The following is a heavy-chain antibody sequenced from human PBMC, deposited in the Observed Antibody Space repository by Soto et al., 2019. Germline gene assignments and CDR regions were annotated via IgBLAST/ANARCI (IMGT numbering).Heavy chain of an antibody. D-gene: IGHD2-15*01. J-gene: IGHJ4*02. CDR2: IYYSGST. Sequence: PSETLSLTCTVSGGSISSYYWSWIRQPPGKGLEWIGYIYYSGSTNYNPSPKSRVTISVDTSKNQFSLKLSSVTAADTAVYYCARRSYSPKGGCYFDYWGQGTLVTVSS. CDR1: GGSISSYY. V-gene: IGHV4-59*01. CDR3: ARRSYSPKGGCYFDY.